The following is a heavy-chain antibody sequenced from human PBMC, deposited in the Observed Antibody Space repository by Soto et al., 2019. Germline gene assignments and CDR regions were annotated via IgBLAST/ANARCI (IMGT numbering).Heavy chain of an antibody. V-gene: IGHV3-33*01. Sequence: GGSLRLSCAASGFTFSSYGMHWVRQAPGKGLEWVAVIWYDGSNKYYADSVKGRFTISRDNSKNTLYLQMNSLRAEDTAVYYCARDSRELSPYNWFDPWGQGTLVTVSS. CDR1: GFTFSSYG. D-gene: IGHD1-26*01. CDR3: ARDSRELSPYNWFDP. J-gene: IGHJ5*02. CDR2: IWYDGSNK.